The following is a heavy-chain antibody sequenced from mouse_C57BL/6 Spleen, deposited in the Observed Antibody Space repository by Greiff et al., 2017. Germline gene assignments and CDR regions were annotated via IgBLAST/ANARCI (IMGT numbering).Heavy chain of an antibody. J-gene: IGHJ4*01. D-gene: IGHD3-2*02. V-gene: IGHV1-7*01. CDR2: INPGSGCI. Sequence: VQLQQSGAELAKPGASVKLSCKASGYTFTGYRMHWVKQRPGQGLEWIGYINPGSGCIKSNEKFKDKATLTADKSSSTAYMQLKIRTYEYAAVDDCARAGTAQATYYDAMDYWGQGTSVTVS. CDR3: ARAGTAQATYYDAMDY. CDR1: GYTFTGYR.